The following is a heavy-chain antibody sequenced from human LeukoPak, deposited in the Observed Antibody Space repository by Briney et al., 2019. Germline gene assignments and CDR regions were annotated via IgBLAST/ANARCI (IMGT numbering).Heavy chain of an antibody. D-gene: IGHD3-22*01. Sequence: ASVTVSCKASGYTFIGYYMHWVRQAPGQGLEWMGWINPNSGGTNYAQKFQGRVTMTRDTSISTAYMELSRLRSDDTAVYYCARDYDSSGDFDYWGQGTLVTVSS. J-gene: IGHJ4*02. V-gene: IGHV1-2*02. CDR2: INPNSGGT. CDR3: ARDYDSSGDFDY. CDR1: GYTFIGYY.